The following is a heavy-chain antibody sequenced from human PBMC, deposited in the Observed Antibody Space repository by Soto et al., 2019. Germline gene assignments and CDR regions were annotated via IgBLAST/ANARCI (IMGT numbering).Heavy chain of an antibody. CDR1: GFTFSNYR. Sequence: PGGSLRLSCVASGFTFSNYRMHWVRQAPGKGLVWVSRVNSDGNNTRYADSVKGRFTISRDNTSNTVYMELTRLTSDDTAIYDCARRQLRDYIRWSFDPWGQGTLVTVSS. J-gene: IGHJ5*02. D-gene: IGHD3-16*01. CDR3: ARRQLRDYIRWSFDP. V-gene: IGHV3-74*01. CDR2: VNSDGNNT.